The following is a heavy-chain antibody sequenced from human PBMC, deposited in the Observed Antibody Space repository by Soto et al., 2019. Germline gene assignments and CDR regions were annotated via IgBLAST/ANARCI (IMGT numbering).Heavy chain of an antibody. V-gene: IGHV3-11*05. CDR1: GFRLSDYY. Sequence: QVQLVESGGGLVTPGGSLRLSCVASGFRLSDYYMTWIRQAPGKGLEWVSYITGRSDFITYADSVRGRFTVSRDNAKNSLYLQMNSLRVDDTAVYYCTRDFRNKGFDYWGQGTRVTVSS. CDR2: ITGRSDFI. CDR3: TRDFRNKGFDY. J-gene: IGHJ4*02.